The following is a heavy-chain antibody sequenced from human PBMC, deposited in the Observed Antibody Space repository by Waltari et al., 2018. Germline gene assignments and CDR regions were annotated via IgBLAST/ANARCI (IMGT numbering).Heavy chain of an antibody. J-gene: IGHJ4*02. D-gene: IGHD2-15*01. CDR3: AQSHHPDGGRVPGDY. V-gene: IGHV3-30*03. CDR1: GFTLSNYG. Sequence: QVQLVESGGGVVQPGRSLRLSCAASGFTLSNYGMHWVRQAPGKGLEWVAVISNDGSNKYYADSVKGRFTISRDNSKNTLYLQMSSLRVEDTAVYYCAQSHHPDGGRVPGDYWGQGTLVTVSS. CDR2: ISNDGSNK.